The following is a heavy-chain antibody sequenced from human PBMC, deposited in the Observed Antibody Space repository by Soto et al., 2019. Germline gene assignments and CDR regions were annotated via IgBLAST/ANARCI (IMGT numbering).Heavy chain of an antibody. CDR3: ARQQYLVGGYGMDV. J-gene: IGHJ6*02. CDR1: EYSFISNW. Sequence: GESLKISCKGSEYSFISNWIVWVRQMPGKGLEWMGIIYPGDSDTRYSPSFQGQVTISVDKSISTAYLQWSTLKASDTAIYYCARQQYLVGGYGMDVWGQGTTVTVSS. V-gene: IGHV5-51*01. CDR2: IYPGDSDT. D-gene: IGHD4-4*01.